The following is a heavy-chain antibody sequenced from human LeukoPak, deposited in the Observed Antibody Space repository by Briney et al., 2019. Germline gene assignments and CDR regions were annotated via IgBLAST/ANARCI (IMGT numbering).Heavy chain of an antibody. CDR3: ARDGGYCSSTSCYQAYIDY. CDR2: IWYDGSNK. V-gene: IGHV3-33*01. CDR1: GFTFSSYG. J-gene: IGHJ4*02. Sequence: PGGSLRLSCAASGFTFSSYGMHWVRQAPGKGLEWVAVIWYDGSNKYYADSAKGGFTISRDNSKNTLYLQMNSLRAEDTAVYYCARDGGYCSSTSCYQAYIDYWGQGTLVTVSS. D-gene: IGHD2-2*01.